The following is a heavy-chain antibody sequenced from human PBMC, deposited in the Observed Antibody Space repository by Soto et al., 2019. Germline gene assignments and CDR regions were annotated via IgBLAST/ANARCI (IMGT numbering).Heavy chain of an antibody. V-gene: IGHV4-59*11. CDR2: IYHTVNT. Sequence: SETLSLTCSVSGVSIGSHFWSWIRQAPGKGPELVGYIYHTVNTKYNPALKSRVTISIDTSKNQLSLQLSSVTAADTAVYYCARLQYTVVTALDIWVQGTMATVSS. CDR1: GVSIGSHF. D-gene: IGHD2-15*01. J-gene: IGHJ3*02. CDR3: ARLQYTVVTALDI.